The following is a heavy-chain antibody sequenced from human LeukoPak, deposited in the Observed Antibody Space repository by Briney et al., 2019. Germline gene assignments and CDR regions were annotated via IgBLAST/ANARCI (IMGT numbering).Heavy chain of an antibody. J-gene: IGHJ6*03. CDR2: IYPGDSDT. CDR3: ARGFDGGYYYYYYMDV. CDR1: GYSFTSYW. V-gene: IGHV5-51*01. D-gene: IGHD2-15*01. Sequence: GESLKISCKGSGYSFTSYWIGWVRQMPGKGLEWMGIIYPGDSDTSYSPSFQGQVTISADKSISTASLQWSSLKASDTAMYYLARGFDGGYYYYYYMDVWGTGTTVTVSS.